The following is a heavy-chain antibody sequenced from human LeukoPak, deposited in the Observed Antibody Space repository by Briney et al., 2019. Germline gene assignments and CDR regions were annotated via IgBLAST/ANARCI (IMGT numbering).Heavy chain of an antibody. V-gene: IGHV1-8*02. CDR3: ARAASYSSSGKTRKNYYFDY. CDR1: GGTFSSYA. J-gene: IGHJ4*02. CDR2: MNPNSGNT. D-gene: IGHD6-13*01. Sequence: ASVKVSCKASGGTFSSYAISWVRQAPGQGLEWMGWMNPNSGNTGYARKFQGRVTMTRNTSISTAYMELSSLRSEDTAVYYCARAASYSSSGKTRKNYYFDYWGQGTLVTVSS.